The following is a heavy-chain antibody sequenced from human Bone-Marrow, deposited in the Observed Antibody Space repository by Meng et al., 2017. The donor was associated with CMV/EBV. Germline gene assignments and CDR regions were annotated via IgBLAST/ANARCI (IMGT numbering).Heavy chain of an antibody. Sequence: GESLKISCTASGFTFGDYAMSWVRQAPGKGLEWVAFIRYDGSNKYYADSVKGRFTISRDNSKNTLYLQMNSLRAEDTAVYYCAKDKGVYCSSTSCSDLDYWGQGTLVPVSS. CDR3: AKDKGVYCSSTSCSDLDY. D-gene: IGHD2-2*01. V-gene: IGHV3-30*02. CDR1: GFTFGDYA. CDR2: IRYDGSNK. J-gene: IGHJ4*02.